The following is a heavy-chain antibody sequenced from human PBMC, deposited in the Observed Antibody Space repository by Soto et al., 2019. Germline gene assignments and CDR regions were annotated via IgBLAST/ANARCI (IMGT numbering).Heavy chain of an antibody. CDR1: GGTFSSYA. CDR3: ARGKGYYYDSSGLYGMDV. CDR2: IIPIFGTA. Sequence: SVKVSCKASGGTFSSYAISWVRQAPGQGLEWMGGIIPIFGTANYAQKFQGRVTITADESTSTAYMELSSLRSEDTAVYYCARGKGYYYDSSGLYGMDVWGQGTTVTVSS. D-gene: IGHD3-22*01. V-gene: IGHV1-69*13. J-gene: IGHJ6*02.